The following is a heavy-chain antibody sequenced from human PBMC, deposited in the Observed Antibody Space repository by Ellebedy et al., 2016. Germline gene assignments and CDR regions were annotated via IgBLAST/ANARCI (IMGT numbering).Heavy chain of an antibody. CDR3: ARLEGEGGVDTAMEPTWFDP. J-gene: IGHJ5*02. CDR2: IYPGDSDT. D-gene: IGHD5-18*01. CDR1: GYSFTSYW. Sequence: GESLKISXKGSGYSFTSYWIGWVRQMPGKGLEWMGIIYPGDSDTRYSPSFQGQVTISADKSISTAYLQWSSLKASDTAMYYCARLEGEGGVDTAMEPTWFDPWGQGTLVTVSS. V-gene: IGHV5-51*01.